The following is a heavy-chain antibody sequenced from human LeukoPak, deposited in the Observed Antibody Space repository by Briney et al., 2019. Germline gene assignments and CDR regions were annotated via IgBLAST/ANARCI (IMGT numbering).Heavy chain of an antibody. CDR1: GYVFSNYD. V-gene: IGHV1-18*01. CDR3: ARDIDWTFEY. J-gene: IGHJ4*02. CDR2: ISGNGDKT. Sequence: ASVKVSCKASGYVFSNYDIIWVRRAPGQGLEWMGWISGNGDKTDYAKNFQGRVTMTRDTSTSTAYMELRSLRSDDTALYYCARDIDWTFEYWGQGTLVTVSS. D-gene: IGHD1-1*01.